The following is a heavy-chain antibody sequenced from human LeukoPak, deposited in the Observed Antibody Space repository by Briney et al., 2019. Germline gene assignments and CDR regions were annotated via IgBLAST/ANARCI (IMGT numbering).Heavy chain of an antibody. Sequence: GASVKVSCKASGYTFTSYGISWVRQVPAQGLEWMGWISAYNGNTKYAQKLQGRVTMTTDTSTSTAYMELRSLRSDDTAVYYCARVQPVPGYYDSSGYLSYWGQGTLVTVSS. J-gene: IGHJ4*02. V-gene: IGHV1-18*01. CDR1: GYTFTSYG. D-gene: IGHD3-22*01. CDR3: ARVQPVPGYYDSSGYLSY. CDR2: ISAYNGNT.